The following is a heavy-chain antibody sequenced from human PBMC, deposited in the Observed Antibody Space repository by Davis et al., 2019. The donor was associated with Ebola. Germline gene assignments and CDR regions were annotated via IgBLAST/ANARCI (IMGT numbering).Heavy chain of an antibody. V-gene: IGHV4-59*02. CDR3: ARGGPFLEWLLMDP. Sequence: GSLRLSCTVSGGSVTSYYWAWIRQPPGKGLEWIGYIHYSGSTNYNPSLKSRVTISVDTSKNQFSLKLSSVTAADTAVYYCARGGPFLEWLLMDPWGQGTLVTVSS. CDR2: IHYSGST. J-gene: IGHJ5*02. CDR1: GGSVTSYY. D-gene: IGHD3-3*02.